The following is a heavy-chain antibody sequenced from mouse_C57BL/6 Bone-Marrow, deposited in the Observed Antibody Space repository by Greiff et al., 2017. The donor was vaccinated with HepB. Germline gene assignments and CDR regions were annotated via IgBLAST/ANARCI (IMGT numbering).Heavy chain of an antibody. CDR3: ARGGLRRSFAY. D-gene: IGHD2-4*01. CDR1: GYAFTNYL. J-gene: IGHJ3*01. CDR2: INPGSGGT. Sequence: QVQLKQSGAELVRPGTSVKVSCKASGYAFTNYLIEWVKQRPGQGLEWIGVINPGSGGTNYNEKFKGKATRTADKSSSTAYMQLRSLTTEDSAVYFCARGGLRRSFAYWGQGTLVTVSA. V-gene: IGHV1-54*01.